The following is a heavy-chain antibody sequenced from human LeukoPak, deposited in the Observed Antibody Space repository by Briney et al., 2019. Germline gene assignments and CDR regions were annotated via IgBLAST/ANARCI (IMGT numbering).Heavy chain of an antibody. CDR3: ARLGEYSNWFYP. V-gene: IGHV1-8*01. J-gene: IGHJ5*02. CDR1: GYTFISYD. D-gene: IGHD3-16*01. Sequence: ASVKVSCKASGYTFISYDINWVRQATGQGLEWMGWMNPNSGNTGYAQKFQGRVTMTRSTSINTAYMELSSLTSDDTAVYYCARLGEYSNWFYPWGQGTLVIVSS. CDR2: MNPNSGNT.